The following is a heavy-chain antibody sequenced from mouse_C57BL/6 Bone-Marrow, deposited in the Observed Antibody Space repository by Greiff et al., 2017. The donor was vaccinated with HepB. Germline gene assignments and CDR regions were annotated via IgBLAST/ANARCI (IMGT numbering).Heavy chain of an antibody. CDR2: IDPETGGT. CDR3: TITTVPLFAY. V-gene: IGHV1-15*01. Sequence: QVHVKQSGAELVRPGASVTLSCKASGYTFTDYEMHWVKQTPVHGLEWIGAIDPETGGTAYNQKFKGKAILTADKSSSTAYMELRSLTSEDSAVYYCTITTVPLFAYWGQGTLVTVSA. J-gene: IGHJ3*01. D-gene: IGHD1-1*01. CDR1: GYTFTDYE.